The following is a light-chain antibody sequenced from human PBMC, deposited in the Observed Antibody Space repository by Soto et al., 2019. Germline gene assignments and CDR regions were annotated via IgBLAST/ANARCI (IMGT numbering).Light chain of an antibody. CDR3: HQSYNTPRT. J-gene: IGKJ3*01. V-gene: IGKV1-39*01. CDR1: QAISRF. CDR2: DAS. Sequence: DVQMTQSPPSLSASVGDRVTITCRASQAISRFLNWYQQKPGKAPKLLIYDASSLQSGVPSRFSGSGSGIDFTLPISSLQPEDFATYYCHQSYNTPRTFGPGTTVDIK.